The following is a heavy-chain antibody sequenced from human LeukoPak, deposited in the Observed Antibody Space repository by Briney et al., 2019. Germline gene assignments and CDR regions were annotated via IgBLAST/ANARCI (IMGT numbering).Heavy chain of an antibody. Sequence: DSVKVSCKASGYTFTSYDINWVRQATGQGLEWMGWMNPNSGNTGYAQKFQGRVTMTRNTSISTAYMELSSLRSEDTAVYYCARGPVAVAPFDPWGQGTLVTVSS. J-gene: IGHJ5*02. CDR2: MNPNSGNT. CDR1: GYTFTSYD. CDR3: ARGPVAVAPFDP. V-gene: IGHV1-8*01. D-gene: IGHD6-19*01.